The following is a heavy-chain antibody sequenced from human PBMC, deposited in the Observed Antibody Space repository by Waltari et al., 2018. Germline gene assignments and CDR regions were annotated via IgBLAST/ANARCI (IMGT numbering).Heavy chain of an antibody. CDR3: ARGSNEWDIVVVPAASGMDV. CDR1: GGSISSYY. CDR2: IYYSGST. V-gene: IGHV4-59*01. D-gene: IGHD2-2*01. Sequence: QVQLQESGPGLVKPSETLSLTCTVSGGSISSYYWSWIRQPPGKGLEWIGYIYYSGSTNYNPSLKSRVTISGDTSKNQFSLKLSSVTAADTAVYYCARGSNEWDIVVVPAASGMDVWGQGTTVTVSS. J-gene: IGHJ6*02.